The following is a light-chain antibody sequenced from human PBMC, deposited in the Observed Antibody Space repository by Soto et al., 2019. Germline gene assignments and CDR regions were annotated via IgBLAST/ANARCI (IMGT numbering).Light chain of an antibody. CDR3: QVWDMSSDHWV. CDR1: NIGSKN. CDR2: YDS. V-gene: IGLV3-21*04. J-gene: IGLJ3*02. Sequence: SYELTQPPSVSVAPGKTATITCGGDNIGSKNVHWYQKKSGQAPALVIYYDSDRPSGIPERFSGSNSGNTATLTISRVEAGDEADYYCQVWDMSSDHWVFGGGTKVTVL.